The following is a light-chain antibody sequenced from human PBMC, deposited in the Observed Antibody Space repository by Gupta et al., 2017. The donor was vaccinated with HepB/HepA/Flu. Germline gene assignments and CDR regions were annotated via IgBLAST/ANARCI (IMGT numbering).Light chain of an antibody. J-gene: IGKJ2*01. CDR1: QSVSSTY. CDR2: AAS. V-gene: IGKV3-20*01. CDR3: QQYVTSPPGYT. Sequence: EIVLTQSPGTLSLSPGERATLSCRTSQSVSSTYIAWYQQKPGQAPRLLISAASSRATGIPDRFSGSGSGTDFALTINILEPEDFAVYYCQQYVTSPPGYTFGQGTKLEIK.